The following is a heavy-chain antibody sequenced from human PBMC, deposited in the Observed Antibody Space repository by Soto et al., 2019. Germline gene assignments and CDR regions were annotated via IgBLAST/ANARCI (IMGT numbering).Heavy chain of an antibody. D-gene: IGHD2-15*01. CDR2: INPSGGST. Sequence: ASVKVSCKASGYTFTSYYMHWVRQAPGQGLEWMGIINPSGGSTSYAQKFQGRVTMTRDTSTSTVYMELSSLRSEDTAVYYCAREGYAYCSGGSCYSNYYCGQGTLVTVYS. V-gene: IGHV1-46*01. J-gene: IGHJ4*02. CDR1: GYTFTSYY. CDR3: AREGYAYCSGGSCYSNYY.